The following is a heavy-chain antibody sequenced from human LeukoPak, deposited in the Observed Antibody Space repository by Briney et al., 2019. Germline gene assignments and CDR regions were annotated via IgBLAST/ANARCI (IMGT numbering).Heavy chain of an antibody. V-gene: IGHV4-34*12. Sequence: SETLSLTCAVYGGSFSGYYWTWVRQSPGKGLEWIGEIIHSGNTNYNPSLKSRVTISTDTSKNQFSLKLSSVTAADTAVYYCARAPPVEYCSSTSCYRGYYYYYYMDVWGKGTTVTVSS. CDR3: ARAPPVEYCSSTSCYRGYYYYYYMDV. CDR1: GGSFSGYY. J-gene: IGHJ6*03. CDR2: IIHSGNT. D-gene: IGHD2-2*01.